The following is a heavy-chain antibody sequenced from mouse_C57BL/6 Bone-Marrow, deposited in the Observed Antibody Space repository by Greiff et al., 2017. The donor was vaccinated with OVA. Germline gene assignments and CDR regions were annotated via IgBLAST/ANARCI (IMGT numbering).Heavy chain of an antibody. V-gene: IGHV14-3*01. CDR1: GFNINNTY. D-gene: IGHD1-1*01. CDR3: ARDCCGSNYLDY. CDR2: IDPANGNT. Sequence: VQLKESVAELVRPGASVTLSCTASGFNINNTYMHWVKQRPEQGLEWIGRIDPANGNTKYAPQFKGKATITAAPSSNTAYLQLSSLTSEDTAIYYCARDCCGSNYLDYWGQGTTLTVSS. J-gene: IGHJ2*01.